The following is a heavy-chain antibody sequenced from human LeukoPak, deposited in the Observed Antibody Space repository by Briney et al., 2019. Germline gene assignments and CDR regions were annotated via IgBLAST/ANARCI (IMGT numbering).Heavy chain of an antibody. J-gene: IGHJ6*02. Sequence: PSETLSLTCIVSGGSISSGTYYWGWIRQPPGKGLEWIGSIYYSGSTDYNPSLKSRVTISVDTSKNQFSLKLSSVTAADTAVYYCARAGWERQLLYGMDVWGQGTAVTVSS. V-gene: IGHV4-39*07. D-gene: IGHD6-13*01. CDR2: IYYSGST. CDR3: ARAGWERQLLYGMDV. CDR1: GGSISSGTYY.